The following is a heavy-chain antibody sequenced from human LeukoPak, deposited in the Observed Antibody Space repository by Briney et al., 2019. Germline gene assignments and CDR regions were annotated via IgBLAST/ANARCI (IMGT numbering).Heavy chain of an antibody. D-gene: IGHD1-1*01. CDR3: AREVRGRLDY. CDR2: IKQDGSEK. V-gene: IGHV3-7*01. CDR1: GFIFSNYW. J-gene: IGHJ4*02. Sequence: GGSLRLSCVASGFIFSNYWMSWVRQVPGKGLEWVANIKQDGSEKYYVDSVKGRFTISRDNAKNSLYLQMNSLRAEDTAVYYCAREVRGRLDYWGQGTLVTVSS.